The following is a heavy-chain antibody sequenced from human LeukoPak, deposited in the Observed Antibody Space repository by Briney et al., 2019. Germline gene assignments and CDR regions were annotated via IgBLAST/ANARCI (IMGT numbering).Heavy chain of an antibody. J-gene: IGHJ4*02. CDR2: ISGSGGTT. V-gene: IGHV3-23*01. CDR3: AKGNYYDSSGYSYFDY. CDR1: GFTFSTYA. Sequence: GGSLRLSCAASGFTFSTYAMSWVRQAPGKGLEWVSGISGSGGTTYSADSVKGRFSISRDNSKNTLNLQMNSLRAEDTAVYYCAKGNYYDSSGYSYFDYWGQGTLVTVSS. D-gene: IGHD3-22*01.